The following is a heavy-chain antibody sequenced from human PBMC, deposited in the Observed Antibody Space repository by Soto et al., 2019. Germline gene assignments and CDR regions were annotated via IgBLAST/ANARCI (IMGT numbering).Heavy chain of an antibody. CDR2: INAGNGNT. CDR3: AREGVARWAFDI. Sequence: ASVKVSCEACGYTFNIYAIHWVRQAPGQRLEWMGWINAGNGNTKYSQKFQGRVTITRDTSASTAYMELSSLRSEDTAVYYCAREGVARWAFDIWGQGTMVTVSS. V-gene: IGHV1-3*01. J-gene: IGHJ3*02. D-gene: IGHD5-12*01. CDR1: GYTFNIYA.